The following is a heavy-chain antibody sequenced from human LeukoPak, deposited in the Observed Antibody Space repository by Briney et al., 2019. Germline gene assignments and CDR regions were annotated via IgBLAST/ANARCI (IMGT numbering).Heavy chain of an antibody. D-gene: IGHD2-21*02. Sequence: GGSLRLSCVGSGFIFSSHGMNWVRQTPGRGLEWISHINHDSSAIYYAGSVKGRFTISRDSAKNSVYLQMKSLRDEDTAIYYCARDRAPRRLGDCPDYWGQGTLVTVSS. V-gene: IGHV3-48*02. CDR1: GFIFSSHG. CDR3: ARDRAPRRLGDCPDY. CDR2: INHDSSAI. J-gene: IGHJ4*02.